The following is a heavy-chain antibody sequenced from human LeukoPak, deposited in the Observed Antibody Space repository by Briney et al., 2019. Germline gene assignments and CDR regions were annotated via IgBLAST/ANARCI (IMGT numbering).Heavy chain of an antibody. V-gene: IGHV1-8*01. Sequence: ASVKVSCKASGYTFTSYDINWVRQATGQGLEWMGRMNPNSGNTGYAQKFQGRVTMTRNTSISTAYMELSSLRSEDTAVYYCARANRRGPLVVVISRRFDPWGQGTLVTVSS. CDR1: GYTFTSYD. J-gene: IGHJ5*02. D-gene: IGHD3-22*01. CDR2: MNPNSGNT. CDR3: ARANRRGPLVVVISRRFDP.